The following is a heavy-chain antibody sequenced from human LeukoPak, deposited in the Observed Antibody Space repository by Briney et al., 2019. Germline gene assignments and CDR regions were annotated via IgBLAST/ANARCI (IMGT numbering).Heavy chain of an antibody. V-gene: IGHV3-7*01. D-gene: IGHD1-1*01. CDR1: GFTFSSYW. Sequence: GGSLRLSCAASGFTFSSYWMSWVRQAPGKGLEWVANINKDGSDKYYVDSVKGRFTISRDNAKNSLYLQMNSLRAEDTAVYYCAVNWNADYWGQGTLVTVSS. J-gene: IGHJ4*02. CDR2: INKDGSDK. CDR3: AVNWNADY.